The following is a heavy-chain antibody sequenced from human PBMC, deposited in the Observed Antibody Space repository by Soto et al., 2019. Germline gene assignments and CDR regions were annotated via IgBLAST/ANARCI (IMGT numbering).Heavy chain of an antibody. CDR2: ISAYNGNT. CDR3: AIGAKYCTDGGCSFYGMEV. D-gene: IGHD2-8*01. J-gene: IGHJ6*02. Sequence: VQLVQSGAEVKNPGASVKVSCKASGYTFTSYGISWVRQAPGQGLEWMGRISAYNGNTNYEHKFQCRVIITTDTSKSTSYMGLRSLRSADTAVYYCAIGAKYCTDGGCSFYGMEVWCQGTRVTFSS. V-gene: IGHV1-18*01. CDR1: GYTFTSYG.